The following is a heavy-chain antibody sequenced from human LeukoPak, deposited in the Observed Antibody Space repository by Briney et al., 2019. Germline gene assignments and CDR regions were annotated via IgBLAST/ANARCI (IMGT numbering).Heavy chain of an antibody. CDR2: ISSSSSHI. J-gene: IGHJ4*02. Sequence: PGGSLRLSCAGSGFTFSSYTLNWVRQTPGKGLEWLSSISSSSSHIFYADSVKGRFTISRDNAKNSLYLDMNSLRAEDTAVYYCVRDRHYIGNREVRFPYWGQGALVTVSS. V-gene: IGHV3-21*06. CDR3: VRDRHYIGNREVRFPY. D-gene: IGHD3-10*01. CDR1: GFTFSSYT.